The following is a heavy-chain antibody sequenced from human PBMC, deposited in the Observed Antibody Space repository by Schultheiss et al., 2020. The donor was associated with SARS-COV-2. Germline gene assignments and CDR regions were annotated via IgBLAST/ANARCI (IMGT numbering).Heavy chain of an antibody. J-gene: IGHJ5*02. D-gene: IGHD3-16*02. CDR3: ARGSALEGWFDP. CDR1: GFTFSSYD. CDR2: IGTAGDT. V-gene: IGHV3-13*01. Sequence: GGSLRLSCAASGFTFSSYDMHWVRQATGKGLEWVSAIGTAGDTYYPGSVKGRFTISRDNSKNTLYLQMNSLRAEDTAVYYCARGSALEGWFDPWGQGTLVTVSS.